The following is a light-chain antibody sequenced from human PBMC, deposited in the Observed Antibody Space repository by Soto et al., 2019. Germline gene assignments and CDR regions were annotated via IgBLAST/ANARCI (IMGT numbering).Light chain of an antibody. J-gene: IGKJ2*01. CDR2: KAS. CDR3: QQYDSYPYT. CDR1: QSISTW. Sequence: DIQMTQSPSTLSASVGDRVTITCRASQSISTWLAWYQPKPGKAPKVLIYKASSLETGVPPRFSGSGSGTEFTLTISSLQPGDFATYYCQQYDSYPYTFGQGTKLEIK. V-gene: IGKV1-5*03.